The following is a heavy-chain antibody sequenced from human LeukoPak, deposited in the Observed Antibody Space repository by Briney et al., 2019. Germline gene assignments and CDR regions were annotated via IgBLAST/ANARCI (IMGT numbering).Heavy chain of an antibody. CDR1: GYSISRGYY. Sequence: SETLSLTRAVSGYSISRGYYWGWIGQPPGKGREGIGSIYHSGSTYYNPSLKSRVTISVDTSTNQFSLKMSSVTAADTAVYYSARHRWELLSNFDYWGQGTLVTVSS. J-gene: IGHJ4*02. CDR2: IYHSGST. V-gene: IGHV4-38-2*01. D-gene: IGHD1-26*01. CDR3: ARHRWELLSNFDY.